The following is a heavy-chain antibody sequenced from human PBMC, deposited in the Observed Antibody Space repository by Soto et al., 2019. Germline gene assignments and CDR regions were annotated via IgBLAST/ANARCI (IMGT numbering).Heavy chain of an antibody. D-gene: IGHD5-12*01. Sequence: GGSLRLSCAASGFTFSSYAMHWVRQAPGKGLEWVAVISYDGSNKYYADSVKGRFTISRDNSKNTLYLQMNSLRAEDTAVYYCARGARGYNYFDLDYWGQGTLVTVSS. V-gene: IGHV3-30-3*01. CDR1: GFTFSSYA. J-gene: IGHJ4*02. CDR2: ISYDGSNK. CDR3: ARGARGYNYFDLDY.